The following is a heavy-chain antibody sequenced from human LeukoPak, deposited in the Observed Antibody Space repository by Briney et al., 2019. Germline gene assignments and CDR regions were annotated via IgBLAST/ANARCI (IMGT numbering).Heavy chain of an antibody. V-gene: IGHV1-69*04. CDR3: ATPNYCSSTSCYKEGFDY. D-gene: IGHD2-2*02. J-gene: IGHJ4*02. CDR1: GDTFSTYA. Sequence: SVKVSCKASGDTFSTYAINWVRQAPGQGLEWMGRITPMLDIANYAQKFQGRVTITADESTSTAYIELSSLRSEDTAVYYCATPNYCSSTSCYKEGFDYWGQGTLVTVSS. CDR2: ITPMLDIA.